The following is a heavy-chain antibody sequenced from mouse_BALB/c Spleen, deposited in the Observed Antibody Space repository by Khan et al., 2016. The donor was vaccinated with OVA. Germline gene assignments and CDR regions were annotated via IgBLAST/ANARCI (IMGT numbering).Heavy chain of an antibody. CDR2: ITPPSGYT. CDR3: TRDRIDY. V-gene: IGHV1-7*01. Sequence: QIQLVQSGAELAKPGASVKMSCKASGYTFTTYWMHWIKQRPGQGLEWIGYITPPSGYTDYNEKFKDRATLSADKSSRTAYMQLTSLTSEDSAVYYWTRDRIDYWGQGTTLTVSS. J-gene: IGHJ2*01. CDR1: GYTFTTYW.